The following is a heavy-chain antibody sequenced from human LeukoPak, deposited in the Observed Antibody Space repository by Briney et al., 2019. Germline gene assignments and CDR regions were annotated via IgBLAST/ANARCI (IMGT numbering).Heavy chain of an antibody. Sequence: SETLSLTCTVSGGSISSYYWSWIRQPPGKGLEWIGYIYYSGSTNYNPSLKSRVTISVDTSKNQFSLKLSSVTAADTAVYYCAREDRRGVPAAFLFDYWGQGTLVTVSS. CDR3: AREDRRGVPAAFLFDY. CDR2: IYYSGST. V-gene: IGHV4-59*12. D-gene: IGHD2-2*01. CDR1: GGSISSYY. J-gene: IGHJ4*02.